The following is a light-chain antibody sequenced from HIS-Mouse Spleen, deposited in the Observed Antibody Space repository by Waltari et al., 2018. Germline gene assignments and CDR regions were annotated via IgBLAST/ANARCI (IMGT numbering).Light chain of an antibody. Sequence: SYELTQPPSVSVSPGQTASITCSGDKLGDKYACWYQQKPGQSPVLVIYQDRKRPSGIPERFSGSNSGNTAALTIGGTPAMDEADYYCQAWDSSYSVFGGGTKLTVL. CDR2: QDR. J-gene: IGLJ2*01. CDR3: QAWDSSYSV. V-gene: IGLV3-1*01. CDR1: KLGDKY.